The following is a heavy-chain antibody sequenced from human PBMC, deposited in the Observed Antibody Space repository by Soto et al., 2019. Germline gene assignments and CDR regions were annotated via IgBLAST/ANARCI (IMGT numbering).Heavy chain of an antibody. Sequence: PVGSLRLSCVASGFTFSSCAMHWVRQFPGKGLEWLAVVTPDGSLYPYGDSVKGRFSISRDNSRKTLYLQMNSLKTEDTAVYYCTRNIPTSWYFDLWGRGTLVTVSS. CDR2: VTPDGSLY. CDR1: GFTFSSCA. D-gene: IGHD2-21*01. CDR3: TRNIPTSWYFDL. J-gene: IGHJ2*01. V-gene: IGHV3-30*03.